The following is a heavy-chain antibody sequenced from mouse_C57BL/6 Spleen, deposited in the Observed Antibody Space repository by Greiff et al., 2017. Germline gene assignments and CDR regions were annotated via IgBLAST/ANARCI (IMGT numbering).Heavy chain of an antibody. D-gene: IGHD2-5*01. Sequence: EVMLVESGGGLVQPKGSLTLSCAASGFRFNTYAMNWVRQAPGKGLEWVARIRSKSNNYATYYADSVKDRFTISRDDSESMLYLQMNNLKTEDTAMYYCLRQGSNYEGMDYWGQGTSVTVSS. CDR3: LRQGSNYEGMDY. V-gene: IGHV10-1*01. J-gene: IGHJ4*01. CDR1: GFRFNTYA. CDR2: IRSKSNNYAT.